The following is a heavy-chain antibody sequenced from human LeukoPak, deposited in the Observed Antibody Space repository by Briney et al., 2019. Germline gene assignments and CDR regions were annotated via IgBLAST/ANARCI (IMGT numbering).Heavy chain of an antibody. V-gene: IGHV5-51*01. CDR1: GYNFTNFW. D-gene: IGHD2-15*01. Sequence: GESLKISCKGSGYNFTNFWIGWVRQMPGKGLEWMGIIYPGDSDTRYSPSFQGQVTISADKSISTAYLQWSSLKASDTAMYYCARSSVEIAAQIDYWSQGTLVIVSS. J-gene: IGHJ4*02. CDR3: ARSSVEIAAQIDY. CDR2: IYPGDSDT.